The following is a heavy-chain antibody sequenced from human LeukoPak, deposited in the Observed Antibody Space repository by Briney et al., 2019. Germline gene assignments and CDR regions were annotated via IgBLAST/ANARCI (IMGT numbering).Heavy chain of an antibody. CDR2: IYYSGST. D-gene: IGHD2-2*01. CDR1: GGSISSSSYY. Sequence: SETLSLTCTVSGGSISSSSYYWGWIRQPPGKGLEWIGSIYYSGSTYYNPSLKSRVAISVDTSKNQFSLKLSSVTAADTAVYYCASQTDIVVVPAAINDYWGQGTLVTVSS. CDR3: ASQTDIVVVPAAINDY. V-gene: IGHV4-39*01. J-gene: IGHJ4*02.